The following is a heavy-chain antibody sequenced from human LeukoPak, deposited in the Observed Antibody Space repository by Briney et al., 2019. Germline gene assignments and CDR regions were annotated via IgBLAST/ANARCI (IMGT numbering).Heavy chain of an antibody. CDR1: GYSFTGYY. CDR2: INPNSGGT. D-gene: IGHD4-11*01. CDR3: ARRLRSTEEYDYSKEWYYYYYMDV. J-gene: IGHJ6*03. Sequence: GASVKVSCKASGYSFTGYYTHWVRQAPGQGLEWMGWINPNSGGTNYAQKFQGRVTMTRDTSISTAYMELSRLRSDDTAVYYCARRLRSTEEYDYSKEWYYYYYMDVWGKGTTVTVSS. V-gene: IGHV1-2*02.